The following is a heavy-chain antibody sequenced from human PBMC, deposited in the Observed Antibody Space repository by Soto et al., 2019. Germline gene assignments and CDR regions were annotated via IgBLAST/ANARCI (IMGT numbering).Heavy chain of an antibody. CDR1: GGSVNGGNYY. Sequence: QVQLQESGPGLLKPSETLSLTCTVSGGSVNGGNYYWSWIRQPPGKGLEWIGHIYYSETTNYNPSLKSRVTIAVDTSKSQISLKLTSVTTADTAVYYCASGALEGFYVYWGQGTLVTVSS. CDR3: ASGALEGFYVY. D-gene: IGHD3-16*01. CDR2: IYYSETT. J-gene: IGHJ4*02. V-gene: IGHV4-61*01.